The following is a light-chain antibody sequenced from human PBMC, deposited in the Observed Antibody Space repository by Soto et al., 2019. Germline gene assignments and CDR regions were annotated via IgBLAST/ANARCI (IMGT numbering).Light chain of an antibody. V-gene: IGKV1-33*01. Sequence: DIQMTQSPSSLSASVGARVSITCQASQDIRTSLSWFQQKAGRAPKLLIYGASNLETGVPSRFRGSGSGRDFTFTISSLQAEDIATYYCQHYYSLPPFTFGPGTKVDIK. CDR2: GAS. J-gene: IGKJ3*01. CDR1: QDIRTS. CDR3: QHYYSLPPFT.